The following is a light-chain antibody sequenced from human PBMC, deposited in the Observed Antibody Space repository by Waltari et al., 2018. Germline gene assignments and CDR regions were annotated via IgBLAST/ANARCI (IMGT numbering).Light chain of an antibody. CDR2: VNSAGSH. CDR1: SGHSSNI. CDR3: QTGGHGTWV. V-gene: IGLV4-69*01. Sequence: QLVLTQSPSASASLGASVKLTCTLSSGHSSNIIAWLQQKPEKGTRYLMKVNSAGSHRKGDEIPDRCSGSSSGAGRYLTIATVQSEDEADYYCQTGGHGTWVFGGGTKLTVL. J-gene: IGLJ3*02.